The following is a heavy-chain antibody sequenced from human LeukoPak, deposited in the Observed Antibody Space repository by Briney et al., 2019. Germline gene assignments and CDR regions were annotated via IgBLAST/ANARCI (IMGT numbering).Heavy chain of an antibody. V-gene: IGHV4-39*07. J-gene: IGHJ3*02. D-gene: IGHD3-22*01. Sequence: SETLSLTCTVSGGTIRTTSYGWGWIRQPRGKGLEWIGNMYHSGSTNYNPSLKSRVTISLDTSKNQFSLKLSSVTAADTAVYYCASSLLRVSTPDICGQGTMVTVSS. CDR1: GGTIRTTSYG. CDR2: MYHSGST. CDR3: ASSLLRVSTPDI.